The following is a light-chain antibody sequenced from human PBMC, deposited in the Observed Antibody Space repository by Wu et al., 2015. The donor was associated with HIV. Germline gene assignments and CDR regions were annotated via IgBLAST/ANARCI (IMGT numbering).Light chain of an antibody. CDR2: SAS. CDR3: QQYGSSSYT. J-gene: IGKJ2*01. CDR1: QSVSSN. V-gene: IGKV3-20*01. Sequence: EIVLTQSPGTLSLSPGERATLSCRASQSVSSNLAWYQQKPGQAPRLLIYSASTRATGIPARFSGSGSGTDFTLTISRLEPEDFAVYYCQQYGSSSYTFGQGTKLEIK.